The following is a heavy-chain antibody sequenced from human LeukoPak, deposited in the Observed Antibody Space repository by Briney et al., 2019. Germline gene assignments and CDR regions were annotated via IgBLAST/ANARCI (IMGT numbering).Heavy chain of an antibody. J-gene: IGHJ6*02. CDR1: GFTFTSYT. Sequence: GSLRLSCAASGFTFTSYTMNWVRQAPGKGLEWVSSISSSNSDISYADSVKGRFTISRDNAKNSLYLQMDSLRAEDTAVYYCARDLRTVYYYYGMDVWGQGTTVTVSS. CDR3: ARDLRTVYYYYGMDV. D-gene: IGHD3-9*01. V-gene: IGHV3-21*01. CDR2: ISSSNSDI.